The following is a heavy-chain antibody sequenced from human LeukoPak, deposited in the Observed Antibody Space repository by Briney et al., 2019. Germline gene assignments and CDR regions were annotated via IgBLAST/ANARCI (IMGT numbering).Heavy chain of an antibody. CDR1: GYTFTGYY. V-gene: IGHV1-2*02. J-gene: IGHJ4*02. D-gene: IGHD3-22*01. CDR2: INPNSGGT. Sequence: ASVKVSCKASGYTFTGYYMHWVRQAPGQGLEWMGWINPNSGGTNYAQKFQGRVTMTRDTSISTAYMELSRLRSDDTAVYYCAREDDSSGYYLGDDYWGQETLVTVSS. CDR3: AREDDSSGYYLGDDY.